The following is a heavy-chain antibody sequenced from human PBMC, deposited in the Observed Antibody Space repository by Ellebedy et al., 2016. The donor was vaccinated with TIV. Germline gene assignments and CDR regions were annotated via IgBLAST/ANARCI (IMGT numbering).Heavy chain of an antibody. CDR2: IYPGDSAT. Sequence: GESLKISCKGSGYNFTSHWNGRVRQMPGKGVELLVIIYPGDSATTYSPFFQGQATISADKTISTAYLQWRSLKASDTAMYYCARPLEYYDIVTGYYAGYYFDYWGQGTLVTVSS. CDR1: GYNFTSHW. CDR3: ARPLEYYDIVTGYYAGYYFDY. J-gene: IGHJ4*02. D-gene: IGHD3-9*01. V-gene: IGHV5-51*01.